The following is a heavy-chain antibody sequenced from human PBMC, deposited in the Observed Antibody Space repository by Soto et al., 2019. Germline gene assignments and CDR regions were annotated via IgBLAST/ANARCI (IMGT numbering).Heavy chain of an antibody. Sequence: QVQLVESGGGVVQXGRSLRLSCAASGFTFSSYGMHWVRQAPGKGLEWVAVISYDGSYKYYADSVKGRFTISRDNSKNTLYLQMNSLRAEDTAVYYCAKWNGGFDYWGQGTLVTVSS. J-gene: IGHJ4*02. D-gene: IGHD3-16*01. CDR1: GFTFSSYG. V-gene: IGHV3-30*18. CDR2: ISYDGSYK. CDR3: AKWNGGFDY.